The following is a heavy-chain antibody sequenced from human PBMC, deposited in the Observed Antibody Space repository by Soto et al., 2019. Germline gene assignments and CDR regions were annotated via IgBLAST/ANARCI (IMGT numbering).Heavy chain of an antibody. D-gene: IGHD6-6*01. J-gene: IGHJ3*02. CDR2: IYYSGST. CDR1: GCSISSYY. CDR3: ARRPDAFDI. Sequence: PSETLSLTCTFSGCSISSYYWSWIRQPPGKGLEWIGYIYYSGSTNYNPSLKSRVTISVDTSKNQFSLKLSSVTAADTAVYYCARRPDAFDIWGQGTMVTVSS. V-gene: IGHV4-59*12.